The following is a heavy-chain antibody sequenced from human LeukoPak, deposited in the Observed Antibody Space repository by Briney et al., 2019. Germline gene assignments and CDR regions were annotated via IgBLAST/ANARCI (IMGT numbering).Heavy chain of an antibody. CDR1: GYSISSDYY. D-gene: IGHD1-14*01. J-gene: IGHJ5*02. Sequence: PSETLSLTCTVSGYSISSDYYWSWIRQPPGKGLEWIGNIYYTGSTYYNSSLQSRVSLSLDTSKNHFSLKLSSVTAADTAVYYCVRLEKYTSTGPTDPWGQGTLVTVSS. CDR3: VRLEKYTSTGPTDP. CDR2: IYYTGST. V-gene: IGHV4-38-2*02.